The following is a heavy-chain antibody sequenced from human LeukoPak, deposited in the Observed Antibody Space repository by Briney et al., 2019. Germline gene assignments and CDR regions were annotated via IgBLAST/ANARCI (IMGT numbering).Heavy chain of an antibody. J-gene: IGHJ3*02. V-gene: IGHV4-39*07. Sequence: PSETLSLTCTVSGGSISSSSYYWGWIRQTPGKGLEWIGSIYYSGSTFYSPSLKSRVTVSLDTSKNQFSLKLSSVTAADTAVYYCARDFLAGYSSSWSIKGDAFDIWGQGTMVTVSS. D-gene: IGHD6-13*01. CDR2: IYYSGST. CDR1: GGSISSSSYY. CDR3: ARDFLAGYSSSWSIKGDAFDI.